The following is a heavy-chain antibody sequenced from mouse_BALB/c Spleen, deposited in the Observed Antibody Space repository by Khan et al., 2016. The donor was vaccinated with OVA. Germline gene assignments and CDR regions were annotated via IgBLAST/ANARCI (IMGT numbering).Heavy chain of an antibody. CDR1: GYTFTDYN. D-gene: IGHD1-1*02. CDR3: ARYSYVNYFDY. CDR2: IYPYNGGT. Sequence: VQLQQSGPELVKPGASVKISCKASGYTFTDYNMHWVKQSHGKSLEWIGYIYPYNGGTGYNQKFKSKATLTVANSSSPAYMELRSLTSEDAAVDYCARYSYVNYFDYWGQGTTLTVSA. J-gene: IGHJ2*01. V-gene: IGHV1S29*02.